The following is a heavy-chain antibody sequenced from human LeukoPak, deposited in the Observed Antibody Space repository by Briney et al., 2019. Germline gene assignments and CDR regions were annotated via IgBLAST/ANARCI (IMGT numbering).Heavy chain of an antibody. CDR1: GFAFSSYA. V-gene: IGHV3-30-3*01. J-gene: IGHJ3*02. Sequence: GESLRLSCAASGFAFSSYAMHWVRQAPGKGLEWVAAISTDGSNKYYADSVKGRSTFSRDNSKNTLYLQMNSLRVEDTATYFCARVQSGSDAFDIWGQGTMVTVSS. CDR3: ARVQSGSDAFDI. D-gene: IGHD2-15*01. CDR2: ISTDGSNK.